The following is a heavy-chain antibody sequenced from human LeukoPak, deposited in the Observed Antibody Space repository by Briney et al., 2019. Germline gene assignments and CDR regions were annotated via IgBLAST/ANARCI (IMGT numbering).Heavy chain of an antibody. V-gene: IGHV7-4-1*02. J-gene: IGHJ4*02. CDR1: GYTFTSYA. Sequence: GASVKVSCKASGYTFTSYAMNWVRQAPGQGLEWMGWINTNAGNPTYAQGFTGRFVFSLDTSVSTAYLQISSLKAEDTAVYYCARGVPYYGSGSYHFDYWGQGTLVTVSS. D-gene: IGHD3-10*01. CDR3: ARGVPYYGSGSYHFDY. CDR2: INTNAGNP.